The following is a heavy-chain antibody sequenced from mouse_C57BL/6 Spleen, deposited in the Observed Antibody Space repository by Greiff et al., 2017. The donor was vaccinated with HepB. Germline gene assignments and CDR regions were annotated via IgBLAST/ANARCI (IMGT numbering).Heavy chain of an antibody. V-gene: IGHV1-61*01. Sequence: QVQLQQPGAELVRPGSSVKLSCKASGYTFTSYWMDWVKQRPGQGLEWIGNIYPSDSETHYNQKFKDKATLTVDKSSSTAYMQLSSLTSEDSAVYYCARGLRGPWAYWGQGTLVTVSA. CDR3: ARGLRGPWAY. D-gene: IGHD1-1*01. CDR1: GYTFTSYW. J-gene: IGHJ3*01. CDR2: IYPSDSET.